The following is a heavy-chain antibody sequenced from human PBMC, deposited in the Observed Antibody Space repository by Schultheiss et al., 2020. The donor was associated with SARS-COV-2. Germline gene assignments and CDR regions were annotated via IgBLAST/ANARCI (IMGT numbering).Heavy chain of an antibody. J-gene: IGHJ6*03. Sequence: SETLSLTCAVSGGSISSSNWWSWVRQPPGKGLEWIGEINHSGSTNYNPSLKSRVTISVDTSKNQFSLKLSSVTAADTAVYYCARHGGRFGSPYMDVWGKGTTVTVSS. CDR1: GGSISSSNW. V-gene: IGHV4-4*02. CDR3: ARHGGRFGSPYMDV. D-gene: IGHD3-10*01. CDR2: INHSGST.